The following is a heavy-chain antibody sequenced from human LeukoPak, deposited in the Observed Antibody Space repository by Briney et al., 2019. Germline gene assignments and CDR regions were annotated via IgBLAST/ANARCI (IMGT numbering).Heavy chain of an antibody. Sequence: GRSLRLSCAASGFTFDDYAMHWVRQAPGKGLEWVSGISWNSGTIGYADSVKGRFTISRDNAKNSLYLQMNSLRAEDMALYYCARGFEVGFYYDSSGYYQAFDYWGQGTLVTVSS. CDR3: ARGFEVGFYYDSSGYYQAFDY. V-gene: IGHV3-9*03. D-gene: IGHD3-22*01. CDR1: GFTFDDYA. CDR2: ISWNSGTI. J-gene: IGHJ4*02.